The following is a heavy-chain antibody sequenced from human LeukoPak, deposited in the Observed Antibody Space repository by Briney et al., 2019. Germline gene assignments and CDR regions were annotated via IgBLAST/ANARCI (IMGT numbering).Heavy chain of an antibody. CDR1: GFTFSSYW. V-gene: IGHV3-74*01. CDR3: ARGRPHGNDY. D-gene: IGHD4-23*01. Sequence: GGSLRLSCAASGFTFSSYWMNWVRQAPGKGLVWVSRIASDGSSTTYADSVKGRFSISKDNAKNTLYLQTNSLRVEDTAVYYCARGRPHGNDYWGQGTLVTVSS. J-gene: IGHJ4*02. CDR2: IASDGSST.